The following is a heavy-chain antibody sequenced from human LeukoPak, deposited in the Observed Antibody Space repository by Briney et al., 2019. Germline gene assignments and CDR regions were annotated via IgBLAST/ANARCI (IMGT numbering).Heavy chain of an antibody. J-gene: IGHJ4*02. V-gene: IGHV3-74*01. CDR3: ALGEPRSPFDY. CDR1: GLTFSSYW. Sequence: GGSLRLSCEASGLTFSSYWMHWVRQAPGKGLVWVSRIDSDGSRISYVDSVKGRFTISRDNAKNTLYLQMNSLRAEDTAVYYCALGEPRSPFDYWGQGTLVTVSS. D-gene: IGHD1-26*01. CDR2: IDSDGSRI.